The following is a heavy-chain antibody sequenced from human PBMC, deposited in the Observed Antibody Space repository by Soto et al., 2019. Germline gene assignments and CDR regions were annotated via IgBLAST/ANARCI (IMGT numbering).Heavy chain of an antibody. CDR2: ISGSGVST. V-gene: IGHV3-23*01. Sequence: EVQLLESGGGLVQPGGSLRLSCAASGFTFSNCAMSWVRQPPGKGLEWVSGISGSGVSTYYADSVKGRFTISRDNSKNTRYLQMNSLRAEDTAVYYCAGRGDSSGWWIFDYWGQGALVTVSS. D-gene: IGHD6-19*01. CDR3: AGRGDSSGWWIFDY. CDR1: GFTFSNCA. J-gene: IGHJ4*02.